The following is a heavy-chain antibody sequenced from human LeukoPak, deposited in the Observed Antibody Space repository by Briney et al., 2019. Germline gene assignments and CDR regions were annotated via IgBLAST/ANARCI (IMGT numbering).Heavy chain of an antibody. CDR3: ARDGDYGDPGYFQH. CDR1: RFTFSSYS. D-gene: IGHD4-17*01. Sequence: PGGSLRLSCAASRFTFSSYSMNWVRQAPGKGLEWVSYISSSSSTIYYADSVKGRFTISRDNAKNSLYLQMNSLRAEDTAVYYCARDGDYGDPGYFQHWGQGTLVTVSS. V-gene: IGHV3-48*01. CDR2: ISSSSSTI. J-gene: IGHJ1*01.